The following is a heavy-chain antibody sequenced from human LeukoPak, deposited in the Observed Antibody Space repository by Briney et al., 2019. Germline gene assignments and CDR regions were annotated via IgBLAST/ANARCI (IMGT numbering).Heavy chain of an antibody. CDR2: IIPIFGIA. V-gene: IGHV1-69*04. Sequence: ASVKVSCKASGGTFSSYAISWVRQAPGQGLEWMGRIIPIFGIANYAQKFQGRVTITADKSTSTAYMELSSLRSEDTAVYYCAREWELNYYDSSGYYSYYFDYWGQGTLVTVSP. CDR3: AREWELNYYDSSGYYSYYFDY. CDR1: GGTFSSYA. D-gene: IGHD3-22*01. J-gene: IGHJ4*02.